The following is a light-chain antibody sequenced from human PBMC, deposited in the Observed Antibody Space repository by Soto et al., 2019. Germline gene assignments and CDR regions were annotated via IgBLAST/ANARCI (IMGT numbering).Light chain of an antibody. CDR1: SSNIGNNY. Sequence: QSVLTQPPSVSAAPGQKVTISCSGSSSNIGNNYVSWFQQLPGRAPKLLIYDSNKRPSGIPDRFSGSKSGTSATLDITGLQTGDEADYYCATWDSSLTGEVFGGGTKVTVL. J-gene: IGLJ2*01. V-gene: IGLV1-51*01. CDR3: ATWDSSLTGEV. CDR2: DSN.